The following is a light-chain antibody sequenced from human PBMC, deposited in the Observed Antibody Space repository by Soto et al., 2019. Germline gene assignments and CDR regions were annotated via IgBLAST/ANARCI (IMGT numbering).Light chain of an antibody. V-gene: IGLV3-1*01. J-gene: IGLJ2*01. CDR3: QAWDSSTAV. CDR1: KLGDKY. CDR2: HDT. Sequence: SYELTQPPSVSVSSGQTASIPCSGDKLGDKYACWYQQKPGQSPVLVIYHDTKRPSGIPERFSGSNSGNTATLTISGTQAMDEADYYCQAWDSSTAVFGGGTQLTVL.